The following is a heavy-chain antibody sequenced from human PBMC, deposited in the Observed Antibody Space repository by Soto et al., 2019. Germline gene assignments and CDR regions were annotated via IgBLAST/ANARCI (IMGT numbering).Heavy chain of an antibody. CDR3: ARGLWNDVFQY. Sequence: QVQLQESGSRLLKPSQTLSLTCAASGGSISSGGYSWTWIRQPPGKGLEWIGYVHHTGSTTYNPSLKTRVNLSVDRPNNQFFLTLTSATAADSAIYYCARGLWNDVFQYWGRGILVTVSS. D-gene: IGHD1-1*01. J-gene: IGHJ1*01. CDR2: VHHTGST. CDR1: GGSISSGGYS. V-gene: IGHV4-30-2*01.